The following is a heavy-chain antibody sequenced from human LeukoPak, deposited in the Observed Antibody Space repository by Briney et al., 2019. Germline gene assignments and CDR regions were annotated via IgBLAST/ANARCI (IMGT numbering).Heavy chain of an antibody. V-gene: IGHV3-23*01. J-gene: IGHJ4*02. D-gene: IGHD6-25*01. CDR2: ISGSGGST. Sequence: GGSLGLSCAAPGFTFSSYAMSWVRQAPGKGLEWVSAISGSGGSTYYADSVKGRFTISRDNSKNTLYLQMNSLRAEDTAVYYCARVGAGRGGPFEYWGQGTLVTVSS. CDR1: GFTFSSYA. CDR3: ARVGAGRGGPFEY.